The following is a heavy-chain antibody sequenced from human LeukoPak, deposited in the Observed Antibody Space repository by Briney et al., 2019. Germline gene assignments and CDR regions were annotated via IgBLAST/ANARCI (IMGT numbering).Heavy chain of an antibody. CDR2: FSSSSGTM. J-gene: IGHJ4*02. CDR1: GFTFSTYR. D-gene: IGHD6-13*01. CDR3: ATVGSSWFYDY. Sequence: GGSLRLSCAASGFTFSTYRMNWVRQAPGKGLEWVSYFSSSSGTMYYADSVRGRFTIPRDIAKNSLYLQMNSLRAEDTAVYYCATVGSSWFYDYWGQGTLVTVS. V-gene: IGHV3-48*01.